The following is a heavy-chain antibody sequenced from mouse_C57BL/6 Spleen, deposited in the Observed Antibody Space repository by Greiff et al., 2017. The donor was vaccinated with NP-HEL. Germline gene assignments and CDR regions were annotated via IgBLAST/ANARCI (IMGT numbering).Heavy chain of an antibody. CDR1: GFTFSDAW. Sequence: EVQVVESGGGLVQPGGSMKLSCAASGFTFSDAWMDWVRQSPEKGLEWVAEIRNKANNHATYYAESVKGRFTISRDDSKSSVYLQMNSLRAEDTGIYYCTRTYYYGSSYRDFDYWGQGTTLTVSS. J-gene: IGHJ2*01. D-gene: IGHD1-1*01. CDR3: TRTYYYGSSYRDFDY. V-gene: IGHV6-6*01. CDR2: IRNKANNHAT.